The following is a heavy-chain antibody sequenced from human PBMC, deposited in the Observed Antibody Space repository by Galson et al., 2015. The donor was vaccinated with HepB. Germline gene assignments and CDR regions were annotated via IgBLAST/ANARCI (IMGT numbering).Heavy chain of an antibody. CDR1: GSTFSSYA. J-gene: IGHJ5*02. Sequence: SLRLSCAASGSTFSSYAMSWVRQAPGKGLEWVSAISGSGGSTYYADSVEGRFTISRDNSKNTLYLQMNSLRAEDTAVYYCAKGGYETIFGVVSPFDPWGQGTLVTVSS. CDR3: AKGGYETIFGVVSPFDP. D-gene: IGHD3-3*01. CDR2: ISGSGGST. V-gene: IGHV3-23*01.